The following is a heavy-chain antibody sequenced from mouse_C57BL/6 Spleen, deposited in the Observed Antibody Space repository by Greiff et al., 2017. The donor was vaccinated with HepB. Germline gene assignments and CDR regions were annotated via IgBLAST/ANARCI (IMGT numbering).Heavy chain of an antibody. CDR2: LNPNNGGT. J-gene: IGHJ2*01. D-gene: IGHD1-1*01. Sequence: EVQLQQSGPELVKPGASVKMSCKASGYTFTDYNMHWVKQSHGKSLEWIGYLNPNNGGTSYNQKFKGKATLTVNKSSSTAYMAHRSLTSEESAVYYGAKATVVGTYYVDYWGQGTTLTVSS. CDR3: AKATVVGTYYVDY. V-gene: IGHV1-22*01. CDR1: GYTFTDYN.